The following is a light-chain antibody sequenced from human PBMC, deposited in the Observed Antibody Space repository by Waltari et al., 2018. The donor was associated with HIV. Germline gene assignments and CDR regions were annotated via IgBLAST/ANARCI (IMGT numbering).Light chain of an antibody. CDR3: AAWDNSLSAPV. V-gene: IGLV1-47*01. CDR2: RNN. J-gene: IGLJ3*02. Sequence: QSVLTQPPSASGTPGQRVTISCSGSSSNIGSNYVYWYQQLPGTAPKLLIYRNNQRPSGVPDRFSGSKSGTSAPLAISGLRSEDEADYYCAAWDNSLSAPVFGGGTKLTVL. CDR1: SSNIGSNY.